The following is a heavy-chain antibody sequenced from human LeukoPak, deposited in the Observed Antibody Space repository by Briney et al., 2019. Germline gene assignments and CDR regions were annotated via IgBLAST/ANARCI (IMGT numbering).Heavy chain of an antibody. CDR1: GGSISSYY. D-gene: IGHD1-26*01. Sequence: SSETLSLTCTVAGGSISSYYWSWIRQPPGKGLEWIGYIYYSWSTNYNPSLKSRVTISVDTSKNQFSLKLSSVTAADTAVYYCARVYYPRAFHIWGQGTMVTVSS. CDR2: IYYSWST. V-gene: IGHV4-59*01. J-gene: IGHJ3*02. CDR3: ARVYYPRAFHI.